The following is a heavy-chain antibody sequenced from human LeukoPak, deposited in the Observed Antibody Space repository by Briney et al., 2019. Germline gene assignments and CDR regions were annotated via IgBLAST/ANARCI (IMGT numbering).Heavy chain of an antibody. J-gene: IGHJ4*02. CDR3: AQTGFGEYFDY. D-gene: IGHD3-10*01. Sequence: GGSLRLSCAASGFTFSSYSMNWVRQAPGKGLEWVSSISSGSSYIYYADSVKGRFTISRDNAKNSLYLQMNSLRAEDTAVYYCAQTGFGEYFDYWGQGTLVTVSS. CDR1: GFTFSSYS. V-gene: IGHV3-21*01. CDR2: ISSGSSYI.